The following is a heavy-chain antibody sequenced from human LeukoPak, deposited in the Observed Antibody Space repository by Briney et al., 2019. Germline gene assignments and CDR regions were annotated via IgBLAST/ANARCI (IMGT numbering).Heavy chain of an antibody. V-gene: IGHV4-34*01. CDR2: INHSGST. CDR1: GGSFSGYY. J-gene: IGHJ5*02. Sequence: SETLSLTCAVYGGSFSGYYWSWIRQPPGKGLEWIGEINHSGSTNYNPSLKSRVTVDTSKNQFSLKLSSVTAADTVVYYCARGGPQVVAATVSFQFWFDPWGQGTLVTVSS. CDR3: ARGGPQVVAATVSFQFWFDP. D-gene: IGHD2-15*01.